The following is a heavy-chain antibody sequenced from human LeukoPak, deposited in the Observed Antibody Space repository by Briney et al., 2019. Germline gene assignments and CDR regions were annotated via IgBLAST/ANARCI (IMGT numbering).Heavy chain of an antibody. V-gene: IGHV3-21*01. CDR3: ARDNDDFWSGYYTPSFGC. D-gene: IGHD3-3*01. CDR2: ISSSSSYI. Sequence: PGGSLRLSCAASGFTFSSYSMNWVRQAPGKGLEWVSSISSSSSYIYYADSVKGRFTISRDNAKNSLYLQMNSLRAEDTAVYYCARDNDDFWSGYYTPSFGCWGQGTLVTVSS. CDR1: GFTFSSYS. J-gene: IGHJ4*02.